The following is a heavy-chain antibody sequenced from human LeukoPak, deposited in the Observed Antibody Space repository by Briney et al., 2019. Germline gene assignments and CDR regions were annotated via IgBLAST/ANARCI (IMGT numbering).Heavy chain of an antibody. D-gene: IGHD3-22*01. CDR2: ISLGSDNT. Sequence: ASVKVSCKASGYTFTSYAMHWVRQAPGQRPEWMGWISLGSDNTKYSQKFQGRVTVTRDTSASTVYMKLSSLRSGDTAVYYCARGRYYDDSSVYFFDYWGQGTLVTVSS. CDR3: ARGRYYDDSSVYFFDY. V-gene: IGHV1-3*01. J-gene: IGHJ4*02. CDR1: GYTFTSYA.